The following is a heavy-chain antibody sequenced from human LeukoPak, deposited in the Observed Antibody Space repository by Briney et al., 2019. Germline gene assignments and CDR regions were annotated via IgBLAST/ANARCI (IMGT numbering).Heavy chain of an antibody. CDR2: INHSGST. D-gene: IGHD4-23*01. CDR1: GGSFSGYY. J-gene: IGHJ6*03. CDR3: ARHRHGGNSLYYYYYMDV. V-gene: IGHV4-34*01. Sequence: SETLSLTCAVYGGSFSGYYWSWIRQPPGKGLEWIGEINHSGSTNHNPSLKSRVTISVDTSKNQFSLKLSSVTAADTAVYYCARHRHGGNSLYYYYYMDVWGKGTTVTISS.